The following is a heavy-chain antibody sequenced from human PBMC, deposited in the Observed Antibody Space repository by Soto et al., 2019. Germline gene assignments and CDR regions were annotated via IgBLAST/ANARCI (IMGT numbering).Heavy chain of an antibody. V-gene: IGHV3-30*03. D-gene: IGHD3-16*01. J-gene: IGHJ6*02. CDR3: ARRVRFSYSYGVDV. Sequence: QVQLVESGGGVVQPGTSLRLSCAASGFAFNSHGIHWVRQAPGKGLECVAVISFDGITKYYGDSVKGRFTVSRDNSKNMVYLQLSSLRAEDTAIYYCARRVRFSYSYGVDVWGQGTAVTVSS. CDR2: ISFDGITK. CDR1: GFAFNSHG.